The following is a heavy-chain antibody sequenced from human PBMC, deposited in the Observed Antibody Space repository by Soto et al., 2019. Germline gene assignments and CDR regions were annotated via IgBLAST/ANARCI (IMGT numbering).Heavy chain of an antibody. D-gene: IGHD2-21*01. J-gene: IGHJ6*02. CDR2: TYYRAKWYN. CDR1: GDSVTSVSGV. CDR3: AGIASFRGMDV. Sequence: SLTLAPTSAISGDSVTSVSGVWIWIRQSPSRGVEWLGRTYYRAKWYNGYAVSVKGRITINPDTSMNRFSLRLDSVIPEDTAVYYCAGIASFRGMDVLGQGTPVTVS. V-gene: IGHV6-1*01.